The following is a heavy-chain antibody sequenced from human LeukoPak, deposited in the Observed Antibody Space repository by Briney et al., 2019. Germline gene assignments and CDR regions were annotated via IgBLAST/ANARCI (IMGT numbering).Heavy chain of an antibody. V-gene: IGHV4-34*01. CDR1: GGSFSAFF. D-gene: IGHD3-22*01. Sequence: PSETLSLTCAVSGGSFSAFFWRWIRQPPGKGLEWIGDVGHSGSADYNPSLKSRVTVSADPSKTQFSLKLASVTAADTAVYYCATRGDYSDTSGTSYDALDIWGQGTMVTVSS. CDR3: ATRGDYSDTSGTSYDALDI. J-gene: IGHJ3*02. CDR2: VGHSGSA.